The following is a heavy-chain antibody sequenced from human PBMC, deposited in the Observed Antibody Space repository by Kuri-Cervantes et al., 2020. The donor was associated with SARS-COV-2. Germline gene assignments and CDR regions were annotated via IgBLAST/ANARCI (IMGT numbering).Heavy chain of an antibody. Sequence: GESLKISCSASGFTFSSYAMHWVRQAPGKGLEYVSAISSNGGSTYYADSVKGRFTISRDNSKNTLYPQMSSLRAEDTAVYYCVKEGSYDFWSGYLPYYFDYWGQGTLVTVSS. CDR3: VKEGSYDFWSGYLPYYFDY. J-gene: IGHJ4*02. CDR1: GFTFSSYA. CDR2: ISSNGGST. V-gene: IGHV3-64D*06. D-gene: IGHD3/OR15-3a*01.